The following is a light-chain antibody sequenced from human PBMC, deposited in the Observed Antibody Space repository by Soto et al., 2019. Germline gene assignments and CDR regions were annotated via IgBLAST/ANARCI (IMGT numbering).Light chain of an antibody. CDR1: PSINTW. CDR2: KAS. CDR3: QRYNSYTWT. V-gene: IGKV1-5*03. Sequence: DIQMTQSPSTLSASVGDRATITCRASPSINTWLAWYQQKPGKAPKLLIYKASSLQSGVPSRFSGSGSGTEFTLTISSLQPDDFATYYCQRYNSYTWTFGQGTKVEI. J-gene: IGKJ1*01.